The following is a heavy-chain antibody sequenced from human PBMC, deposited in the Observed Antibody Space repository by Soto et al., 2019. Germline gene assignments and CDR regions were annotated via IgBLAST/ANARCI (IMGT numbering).Heavy chain of an antibody. CDR2: IYSAGST. D-gene: IGHD4-4*01. CDR3: ARGSYRAFDY. CDR1: AFTVSSNY. J-gene: IGHJ4*02. Sequence: PVGSLRLSCAASAFTVSSNYMSWVRQAPGKGLEWVSVIYSAGSTYYADSVKGRFTISRDNSKNTLYLQMNSLRAEDTAVYYCARGSYRAFDYWGQGTLVTVSS. V-gene: IGHV3-53*01.